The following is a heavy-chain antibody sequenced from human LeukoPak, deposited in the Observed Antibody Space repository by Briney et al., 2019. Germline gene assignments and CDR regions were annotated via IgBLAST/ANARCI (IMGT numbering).Heavy chain of an antibody. D-gene: IGHD1-26*01. Sequence: ETLSLTCTVSGGSMSSYYWSWVRQAPGKGLEWVSGINWNGGSTGYADSVKGRFTISRDNAKNSLYLQMNSLRAEDTALYHCARDEVSGSYFDYWGQGTLVTVSS. J-gene: IGHJ4*02. V-gene: IGHV3-20*01. CDR3: ARDEVSGSYFDY. CDR1: GGSMSSYY. CDR2: INWNGGST.